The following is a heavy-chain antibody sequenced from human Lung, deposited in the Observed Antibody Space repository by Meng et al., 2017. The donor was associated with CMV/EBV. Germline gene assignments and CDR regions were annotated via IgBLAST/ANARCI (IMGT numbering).Heavy chain of an antibody. CDR3: ATFKQQPVGGTYWYSDL. Sequence: GGSLRLSCAASGLTVSGNDMTWVRQAPGKGLEWVSLIHRDGNTYYGDSVKGRFTSSRDNSMNTLYLQMNSLKTEDTAVYYCATFKQQPVGGTYWYSDLWGHGTXVTVSS. CDR2: IHRDGNT. CDR1: GLTVSGND. J-gene: IGHJ2*01. D-gene: IGHD6-13*01. V-gene: IGHV3-66*02.